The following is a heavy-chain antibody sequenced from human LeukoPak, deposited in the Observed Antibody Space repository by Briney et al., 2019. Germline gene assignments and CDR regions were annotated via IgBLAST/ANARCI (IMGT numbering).Heavy chain of an antibody. CDR1: GFTFSSYS. Sequence: GGSLSLSCAASGFTFSSYSMNWVRQAPGKGLEWVSSISSSSSYIYYADSVKGRFTISRDNAKNSLYLQMNSLRAEDTAVYYCASEMYYYDSSGRAYWGQGTLVTVSS. CDR2: ISSSSSYI. V-gene: IGHV3-21*01. J-gene: IGHJ4*02. D-gene: IGHD3-22*01. CDR3: ASEMYYYDSSGRAY.